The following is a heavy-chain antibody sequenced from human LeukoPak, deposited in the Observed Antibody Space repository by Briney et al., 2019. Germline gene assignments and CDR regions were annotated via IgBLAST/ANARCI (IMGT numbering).Heavy chain of an antibody. CDR2: IYYSGST. J-gene: IGHJ6*03. CDR1: GGSISSGDYC. V-gene: IGHV4-31*11. D-gene: IGHD6-13*01. Sequence: SQTLCLTCAVSGGSISSGDYCWSWIRQHPGKGLEWIGYIYYSGSTYYNPSLKSRVTISVDASKNQFSLKLSSVTAADTAVYYCARDRMEYSSSWYEYYMDVWGNRTTVTVSS. CDR3: ARDRMEYSSSWYEYYMDV.